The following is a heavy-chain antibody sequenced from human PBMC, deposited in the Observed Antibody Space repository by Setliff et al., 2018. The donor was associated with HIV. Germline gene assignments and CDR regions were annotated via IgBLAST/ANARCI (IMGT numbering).Heavy chain of an antibody. J-gene: IGHJ3*02. V-gene: IGHV4-31*03. D-gene: IGHD4-4*01. CDR3: ARTVPHSAAQDAFDI. CDR1: GDSISGGGYF. Sequence: SETLSLTCTVSGDSISGGGYFWSWVRQHPGKGLEWIGYISNSGKIYYDPSLNSRVTLSADTSKNQLSLKLTSVTAEDTGVYYCARTVPHSAAQDAFDIWGQGTVVT. CDR2: ISNSGKI.